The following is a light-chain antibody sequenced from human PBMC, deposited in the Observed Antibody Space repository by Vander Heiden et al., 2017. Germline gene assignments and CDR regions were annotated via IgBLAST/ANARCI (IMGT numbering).Light chain of an antibody. CDR1: QSIDNF. Sequence: DIQITQSPSSLSASVGDTVTITCRASQSIDNFLNWYQHQPGKAPTLLISSASNLHGGVPSRFSGSGSGTDFTLTIASLQPEDFATYYCQQGYSMPFTFGPGTKVD. CDR2: SAS. J-gene: IGKJ3*01. V-gene: IGKV1-39*01. CDR3: QQGYSMPFT.